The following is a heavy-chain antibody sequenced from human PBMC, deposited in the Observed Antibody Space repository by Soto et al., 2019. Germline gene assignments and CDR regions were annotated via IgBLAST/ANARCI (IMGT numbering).Heavy chain of an antibody. J-gene: IGHJ4*02. CDR1: GFTFTNYG. CDR2: ISTSGDYK. V-gene: IGHV3-48*02. D-gene: IGHD1-26*01. Sequence: EVQLVESGGGLVQPGGSLRLSCAASGFTFTNYGINWVRQAPGKGLEWLSYISTSGDYKAYADSVKGRFTISRDNAKNSLYLQMSSLGDEDTAVYYCARDPDGTLAFDYWGQGTLVTVSS. CDR3: ARDPDGTLAFDY.